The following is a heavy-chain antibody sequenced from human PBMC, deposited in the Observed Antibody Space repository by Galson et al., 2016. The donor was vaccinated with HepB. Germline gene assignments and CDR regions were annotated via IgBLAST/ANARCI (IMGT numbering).Heavy chain of an antibody. V-gene: IGHV3-11*01. Sequence: SLRLSCAASGSPLKEHLWGHSRPGLAGRGLLPPTGGGVVGTVDRRVWMEGHSTVSRDNAKNTLFLQLNSLRAEDTAVYYCARDGCSITTCYSDYYYYHGLDVWGKGTTVTVSS. D-gene: IGHD2-2*01. CDR3: ARDGCSITTCYSDYYYYHGLDV. J-gene: IGHJ6*04. CDR2: GGGVVGTV. CDR1: GSPLKEHL.